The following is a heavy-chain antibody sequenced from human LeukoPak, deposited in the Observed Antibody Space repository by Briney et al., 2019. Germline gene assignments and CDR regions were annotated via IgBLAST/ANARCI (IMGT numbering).Heavy chain of an antibody. CDR1: GFTFSNYA. J-gene: IGHJ4*02. D-gene: IGHD3-10*01. CDR2: INSSGGST. CDR3: ARDPYYYGSGSHPFEY. Sequence: GGSLRLSCAASGFTFSNYAMNWVRQAPGKGLEWVSVINSSGGSTYYADSVKGRFTISRDNTKNSLYLQMNSLRAEDTAVYYCARDPYYYGSGSHPFEYWGQGTLVTVSS. V-gene: IGHV3-23*01.